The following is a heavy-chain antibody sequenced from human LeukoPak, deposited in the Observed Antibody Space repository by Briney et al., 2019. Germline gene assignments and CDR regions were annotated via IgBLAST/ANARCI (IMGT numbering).Heavy chain of an antibody. CDR2: ISYDGSNK. J-gene: IGHJ4*02. D-gene: IGHD3-22*01. V-gene: IGHV3-30-3*01. CDR3: ARTLYYYDSSGYLYYFDY. Sequence: GGSLRLSCAASGFTFSSYAMHWVRQAPGKGLEWVAVISYDGSNKYYADSVKGRFTISRDNSKNTLYLQMNSLRAEDTAVYYCARTLYYYDSSGYLYYFDYWGQGTLVTVSS. CDR1: GFTFSSYA.